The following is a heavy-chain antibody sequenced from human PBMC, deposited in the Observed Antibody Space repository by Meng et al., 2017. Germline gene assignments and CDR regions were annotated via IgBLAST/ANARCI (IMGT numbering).Heavy chain of an antibody. V-gene: IGHV1-18*01. D-gene: IGHD7-27*01. Sequence: QVQLVRCGAAVKKPGSSVKVSCKASGYTFTSYGISWVRQAPGQGLEWMGWISAYNGNTNYAQKLQGRVTMTTDTSTSTAYMGLRSLRSDDTAVYYCARVGLKLGPSRGSWYFDLWGRGTLVTVSS. CDR3: ARVGLKLGPSRGSWYFDL. CDR1: GYTFTSYG. CDR2: ISAYNGNT. J-gene: IGHJ2*01.